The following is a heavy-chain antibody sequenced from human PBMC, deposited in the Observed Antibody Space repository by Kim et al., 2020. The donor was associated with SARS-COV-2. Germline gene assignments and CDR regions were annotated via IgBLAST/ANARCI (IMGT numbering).Heavy chain of an antibody. CDR3: ARRGSDWGAFDI. CDR1: EFTFSNFP. Sequence: GGSLRLSCAASEFTFSNFPMNWVRQAPGMGLEWVSTITDSGDVTYYADSVKGRFIISRDNSKNTLSLQMNSLRAEDTAVYFCARRGSDWGAFDIWGHGTLVTVYS. V-gene: IGHV3-23*01. D-gene: IGHD7-27*01. J-gene: IGHJ3*02. CDR2: ITDSGDVT.